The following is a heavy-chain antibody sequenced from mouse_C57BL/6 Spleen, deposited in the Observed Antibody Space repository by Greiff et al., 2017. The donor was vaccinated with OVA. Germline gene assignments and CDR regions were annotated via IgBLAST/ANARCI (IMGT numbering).Heavy chain of an antibody. CDR2: ISSGSSTI. CDR1: GFTFSDYG. J-gene: IGHJ1*03. CDR3: ARGIYDGYYGYFDV. D-gene: IGHD2-3*01. Sequence: EVKVVESGGGLVKPGGSLKLSCAASGFTFSDYGMHWVRQAPEKGLEWVAYISSGSSTIYYADTVKGRFTISRDNAKNTLFLQMTSLRSEDTAMYYCARGIYDGYYGYFDVWGTGTTVTVSS. V-gene: IGHV5-17*01.